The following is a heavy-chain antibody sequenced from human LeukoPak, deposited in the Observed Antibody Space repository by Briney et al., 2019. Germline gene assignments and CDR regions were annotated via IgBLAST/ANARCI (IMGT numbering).Heavy chain of an antibody. D-gene: IGHD3-10*01. Sequence: LPGGSLRLSCAASGFTFGDYGMHWVRQAPGKGLEWLTLLTYDGTNEYYTDSVKGRFAISRDNSKNTLFLQMNSLRPEDTAVYYCAKGYLGSGSPDYFDYWGQGTLVTVSS. CDR2: LTYDGTNE. CDR1: GFTFGDYG. V-gene: IGHV3-30*18. CDR3: AKGYLGSGSPDYFDY. J-gene: IGHJ4*02.